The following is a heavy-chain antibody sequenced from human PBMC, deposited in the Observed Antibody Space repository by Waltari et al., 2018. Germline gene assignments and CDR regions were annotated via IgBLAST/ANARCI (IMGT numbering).Heavy chain of an antibody. J-gene: IGHJ4*02. V-gene: IGHV4-39*07. CDR1: GGSISSSSYY. Sequence: QLQLQESGPGLVKPSETLSLTCTVSGGSISSSSYYWGWIRQPPGKGLEWIGSIYYSRSTYYNPSLKSRVTISVDTSKNQFSLKLSSVTAADTAVYYCARGSNYYDSSGYYYAWGYWGQGTLVTVSS. CDR2: IYYSRST. CDR3: ARGSNYYDSSGYYYAWGY. D-gene: IGHD3-22*01.